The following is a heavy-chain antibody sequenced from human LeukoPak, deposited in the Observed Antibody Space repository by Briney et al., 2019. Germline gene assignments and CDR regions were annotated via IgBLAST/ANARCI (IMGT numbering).Heavy chain of an antibody. CDR3: AGSFRVTIGLYY. J-gene: IGHJ4*02. D-gene: IGHD3-16*02. Sequence: SETLSLTCSVYGGSFSGYYWSWIRQPPGKGLEWIGEINHSGSTNYNPSLKSRVTISVDTSKNQFSLKLSSVTAADTAVYYCAGSFRVTIGLYYWGQGTLVTVSS. V-gene: IGHV4-34*01. CDR2: INHSGST. CDR1: GGSFSGYY.